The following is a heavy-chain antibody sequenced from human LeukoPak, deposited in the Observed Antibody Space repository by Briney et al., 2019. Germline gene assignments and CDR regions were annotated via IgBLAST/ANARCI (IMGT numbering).Heavy chain of an antibody. V-gene: IGHV1-69*01. CDR1: GGTFSSYA. CDR3: ARQTSPNCGGDCTLDYYYYYMDV. Sequence: EASVKVSCKASGGTFSSYAISWVRQAPGQGLEWMGGIIPIFGTANYAQKFQGRVTITADESTSTAYMELSSLRSEDTAVHYCARQTSPNCGGDCTLDYYYYYMDVWGKGTTVTISS. CDR2: IIPIFGTA. D-gene: IGHD2-21*02. J-gene: IGHJ6*03.